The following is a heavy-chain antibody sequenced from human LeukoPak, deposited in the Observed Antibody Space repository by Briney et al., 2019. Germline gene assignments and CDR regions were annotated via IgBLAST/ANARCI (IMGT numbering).Heavy chain of an antibody. Sequence: SQTLSLTCTVSGDSINSGGFYWSWIRQPPGKGLEWIGRIYHSGNSYYNTSLKSRVTISIDRSKNQISLKLSSVTAADTAVYYCARDRHGIDFWGQGILVTVSS. CDR2: IYHSGNS. V-gene: IGHV4-30-2*01. CDR3: ARDRHGIDF. J-gene: IGHJ4*02. CDR1: GDSINSGGFY. D-gene: IGHD1-1*01.